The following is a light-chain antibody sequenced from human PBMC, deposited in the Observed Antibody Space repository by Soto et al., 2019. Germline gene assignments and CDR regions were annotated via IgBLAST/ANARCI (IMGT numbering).Light chain of an antibody. CDR3: QQDNNWLWT. CDR1: QSVNSN. Sequence: EIVMTQSPATLSVSPGERATLSCRASQSVNSNLVWYQQKPGQAPRRLIYGASTRATGIPGRFSGSGYGTEFTLTISSLQSEDFAGYYCQQDNNWLWTFGQGTKVELK. J-gene: IGKJ1*01. CDR2: GAS. V-gene: IGKV3-15*01.